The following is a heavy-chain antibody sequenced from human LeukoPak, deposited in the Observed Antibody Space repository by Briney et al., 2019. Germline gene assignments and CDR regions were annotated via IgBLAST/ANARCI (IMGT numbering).Heavy chain of an antibody. CDR1: GFTFSSYW. V-gene: IGHV3-7*01. D-gene: IGHD3-9*01. Sequence: GGSLRLSCAASGFTFSSYWMSWVRQAPGKGLEWVANIKQDGSEKYYVDSVKGRFTISRDNAKNSLYLQMNSLRAEDTAVYYCARGSRYYDILTGYDYWGQGTLVTVSS. CDR2: IKQDGSEK. J-gene: IGHJ4*02. CDR3: ARGSRYYDILTGYDY.